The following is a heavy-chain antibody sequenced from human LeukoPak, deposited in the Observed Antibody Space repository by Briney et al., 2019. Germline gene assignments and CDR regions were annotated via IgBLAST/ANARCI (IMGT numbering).Heavy chain of an antibody. CDR3: ARLGPITGTTE. CDR1: GGSISSGGYS. V-gene: IGHV4-30-2*01. D-gene: IGHD1-20*01. J-gene: IGHJ4*02. CDR2: IYHSGST. Sequence: SQTLSLTCAVSGGSISSGGYSWSWIRQPPGKGLEWIGYIYHSGSTYYNPSLKSRVTISVDTSKNQFSLKLSSVTAADTAVYYCARLGPITGTTEWGQGTLVTVSS.